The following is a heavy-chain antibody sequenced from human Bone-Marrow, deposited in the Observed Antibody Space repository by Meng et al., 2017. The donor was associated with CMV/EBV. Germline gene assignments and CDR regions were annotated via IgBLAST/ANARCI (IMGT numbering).Heavy chain of an antibody. CDR1: GFTVSSNY. CDR3: ARGYCSSTSCYVFRFDP. Sequence: GGSLRLSCAASGFTVSSNYMSWVRQAPGKGLEWVSVIYSGGSTYYADSVKGRFTISRDNSKNTLYLQMNSLRAEDTAVYYCARGYCSSTSCYVFRFDPWGQGNLVTVSS. D-gene: IGHD2-2*01. J-gene: IGHJ5*02. V-gene: IGHV3-66*02. CDR2: IYSGGST.